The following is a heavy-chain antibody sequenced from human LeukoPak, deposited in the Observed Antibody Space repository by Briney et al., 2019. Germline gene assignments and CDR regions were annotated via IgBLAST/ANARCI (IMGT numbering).Heavy chain of an antibody. V-gene: IGHV1-18*01. J-gene: IGHJ4*02. Sequence: ASVKVSCKASGYTFTSYGISWVRQAPGQGLEWMGWISAYNGNTNYAQTLQGRVTMTTDTFTSTAYMELRSLRSDDTAVYYCAREDPESSPVPWFDYWGQGTLVTVSS. CDR2: ISAYNGNT. CDR3: AREDPESSPVPWFDY. D-gene: IGHD1-14*01. CDR1: GYTFTSYG.